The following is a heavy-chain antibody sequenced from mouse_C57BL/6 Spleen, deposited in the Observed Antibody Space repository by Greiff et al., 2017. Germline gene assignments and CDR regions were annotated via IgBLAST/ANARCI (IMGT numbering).Heavy chain of an antibody. J-gene: IGHJ4*01. CDR3: ARLGLLYYAMDY. V-gene: IGHV1-69*01. CDR1: GYTFTSYW. CDR2: IDPSDSYT. Sequence: QVQLQQPGAELVMPGASVKLSCKASGYTFTSYWMHWVKQRPGQGLEWIGEIDPSDSYTNYNQKFKGKSTLTVDKSSSTAYMQLISLTSDDSAVYYCARLGLLYYAMDYWGQGTSVTVSS. D-gene: IGHD2-10*01.